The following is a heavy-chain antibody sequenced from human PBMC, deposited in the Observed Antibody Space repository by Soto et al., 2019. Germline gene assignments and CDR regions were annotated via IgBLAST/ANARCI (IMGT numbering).Heavy chain of an antibody. CDR3: ARDSSGWYFNVDYYGMDV. Sequence: ASVKVCCKASGYTFTGYYMHWVRQAPGQGLEWMGWINPNSGGTNYAQKFQGWVTMTRDTSISTAYMELSRLRSDDTAVYYCARDSSGWYFNVDYYGMDVWGQGTTVTVSS. V-gene: IGHV1-2*04. CDR2: INPNSGGT. D-gene: IGHD6-19*01. J-gene: IGHJ6*02. CDR1: GYTFTGYY.